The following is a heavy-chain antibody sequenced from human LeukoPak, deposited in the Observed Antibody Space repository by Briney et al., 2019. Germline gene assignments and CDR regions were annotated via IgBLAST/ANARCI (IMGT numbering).Heavy chain of an antibody. J-gene: IGHJ4*02. CDR3: ARGAAVTAGIDY. D-gene: IGHD6-13*01. CDR1: GFNFSSYW. CDR2: INTDGSAT. V-gene: IGHV3-74*01. Sequence: GGSLRLSCAVSGFNFSSYWMHWVRQAPGKGLVWVSLINTDGSATTYGDSAKGRFTVSRDNDKNTLFLEMNSLRVEDTAVYYCARGAAVTAGIDYWGQGNLVTVSS.